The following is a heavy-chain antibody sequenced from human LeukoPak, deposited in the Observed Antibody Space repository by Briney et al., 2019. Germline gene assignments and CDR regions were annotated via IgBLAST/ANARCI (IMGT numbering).Heavy chain of an antibody. V-gene: IGHV3-21*01. J-gene: IGHJ4*02. Sequence: GGSLRLSCAASGFTLSSYSMNWVRQAPGKGLEWVSSISSSSSYIYYADSVKGRFTISRDNAKNSLYLQMNSLRAEGTAVYYCARCVSYFDRPPGRYWGQGTLVTVSS. CDR1: GFTLSSYS. CDR3: ARCVSYFDRPPGRY. D-gene: IGHD3-9*01. CDR2: ISSSSSYI.